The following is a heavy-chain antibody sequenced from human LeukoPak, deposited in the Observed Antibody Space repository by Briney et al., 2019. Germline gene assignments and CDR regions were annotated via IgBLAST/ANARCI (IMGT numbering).Heavy chain of an antibody. J-gene: IGHJ4*02. CDR1: GFTFSSYW. CDR3: ARVGDYGIDY. CDR2: INSDGSST. D-gene: IGHD4-17*01. Sequence: GGSLRLSCAASGFTFSSYWMHWVRQAPGKGLVWDSRINSDGSSTIYADSVKGRFTISRDNAKNTLYLQMNSLRAEDTAVYYCARVGDYGIDYWGQGTLVTVSS. V-gene: IGHV3-74*01.